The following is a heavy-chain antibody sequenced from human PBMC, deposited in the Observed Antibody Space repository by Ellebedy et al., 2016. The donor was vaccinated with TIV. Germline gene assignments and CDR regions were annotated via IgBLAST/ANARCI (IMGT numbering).Heavy chain of an antibody. Sequence: AASVKVSCKASGYTFTSYGISWVRQAPGQGLEWMGWISAYNGNTNYAQKLQGRVTMTTDTSTSTAYMELRSLRSDDTAVYYCARGQGLAVAPYYFDYWGQGTLVTVSS. D-gene: IGHD6-19*01. J-gene: IGHJ4*02. V-gene: IGHV1-18*04. CDR3: ARGQGLAVAPYYFDY. CDR2: ISAYNGNT. CDR1: GYTFTSYG.